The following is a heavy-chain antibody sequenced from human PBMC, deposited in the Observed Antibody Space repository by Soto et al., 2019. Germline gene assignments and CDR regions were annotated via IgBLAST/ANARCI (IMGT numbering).Heavy chain of an antibody. CDR2: IWYDGSNK. Sequence: GGSLRLSCAASGFTFSSYGMHWVRQAPGKGLEWVAVIWYDGSNKYYADSVKGRFTISRDNSKNTLYLQMNSLRAEDTVVYYCARDESGTKDIYYYGMDVWGQGTTVTVSS. V-gene: IGHV3-33*01. CDR3: ARDESGTKDIYYYGMDV. D-gene: IGHD1-1*01. CDR1: GFTFSSYG. J-gene: IGHJ6*02.